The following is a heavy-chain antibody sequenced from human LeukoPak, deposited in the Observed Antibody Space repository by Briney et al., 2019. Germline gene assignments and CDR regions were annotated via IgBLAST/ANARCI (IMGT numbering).Heavy chain of an antibody. Sequence: GGSLRLSCAASGFTFDDYAMHWVRQAPGKGLEWVSGISWNSGSIGYADSVKGRFTVSRDNAKNSLYLQMNSLRAEDTAVYYCARDSVGSSVSDYWGQGTLVTVSS. CDR1: GFTFDDYA. CDR3: ARDSVGSSVSDY. V-gene: IGHV3-9*01. J-gene: IGHJ4*02. D-gene: IGHD6-6*01. CDR2: ISWNSGSI.